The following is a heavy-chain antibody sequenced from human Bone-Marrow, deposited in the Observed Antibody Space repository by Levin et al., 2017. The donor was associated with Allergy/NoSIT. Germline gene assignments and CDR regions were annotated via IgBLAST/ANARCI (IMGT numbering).Heavy chain of an antibody. CDR2: IWYDGSNK. J-gene: IGHJ4*02. CDR1: GFTFSSYG. Sequence: GGSLRLSCAASGFTFSSYGMHWVRQAPGKGLEWVAVIWYDGSNKYYADSVKGRFTISRDNSKNTLYLQMSSLRAEDTAVYYCARDVQDSSSLDYWGQGTLVTVSS. V-gene: IGHV3-33*01. D-gene: IGHD6-13*01. CDR3: ARDVQDSSSLDY.